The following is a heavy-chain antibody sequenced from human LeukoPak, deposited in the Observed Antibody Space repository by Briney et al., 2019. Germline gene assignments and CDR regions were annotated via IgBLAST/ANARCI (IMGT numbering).Heavy chain of an antibody. CDR1: GGPISSHY. CDR2: IYYTGIT. V-gene: IGHV4-59*08. D-gene: IGHD2-2*01. J-gene: IGHJ4*02. CDR3: ARRYCSSTSCPIDY. Sequence: SETLSLTCTASGGPISSHYWSWIRQPPGKGLEWIGYIYYTGITNYNPSLKSRLTISLDTSGNRFSLRLSSVTAADTAVYFCARRYCSSTSCPIDYWGQGTLVTVSS.